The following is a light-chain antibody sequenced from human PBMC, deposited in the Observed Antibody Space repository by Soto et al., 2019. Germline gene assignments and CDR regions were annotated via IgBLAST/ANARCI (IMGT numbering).Light chain of an antibody. CDR3: CSYTTSSTYV. J-gene: IGLJ1*01. CDR2: DVY. V-gene: IGLV2-14*01. Sequence: QSALTQPASVSGSPGQSITISCTGTSSDIGAHNYVSGYQHHPGKAPRLMIYDVYSRPSDISDRFSGSKSSNTASLTISGLQAEDEADYYCCSYTTSSTYVFGPGTKVTVL. CDR1: SSDIGAHNY.